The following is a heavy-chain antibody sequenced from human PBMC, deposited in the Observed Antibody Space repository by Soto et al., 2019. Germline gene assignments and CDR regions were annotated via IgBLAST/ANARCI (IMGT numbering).Heavy chain of an antibody. Sequence: EVQLVESGGGLVQPGESLRLSCAASGFTFSYYWMHWVRQAPGKGLVWVSRIHSDGSSTTYADSVKGRFTISRDNARNMVYLQMNSLRVEDTAVYYCARGDRGAFDIWGQGTVVTVSS. V-gene: IGHV3-74*01. D-gene: IGHD1-26*01. CDR3: ARGDRGAFDI. CDR1: GFTFSYYW. J-gene: IGHJ3*02. CDR2: IHSDGSST.